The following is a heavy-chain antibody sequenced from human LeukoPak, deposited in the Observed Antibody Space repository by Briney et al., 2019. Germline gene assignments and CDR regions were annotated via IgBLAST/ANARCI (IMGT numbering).Heavy chain of an antibody. CDR3: ARQSSGWYGLNY. Sequence: PGGSLRLSCAASGFTFSSYAMHWVRQAPGKGLEWVAVISYDGSNKYYADSVKGRFTISRDNSKNTLYLQMSSLRAEDTAVYYCARQSSGWYGLNYWGQGTLVTVSS. CDR2: ISYDGSNK. V-gene: IGHV3-30*04. J-gene: IGHJ4*02. D-gene: IGHD6-19*01. CDR1: GFTFSSYA.